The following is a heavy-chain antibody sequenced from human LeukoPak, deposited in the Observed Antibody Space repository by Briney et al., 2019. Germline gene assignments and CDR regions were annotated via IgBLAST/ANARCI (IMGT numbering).Heavy chain of an antibody. Sequence: GESLKISCQGSGYSFTSYWIGWVRQMPGKGLEWMGIIYPGDSDTRYSPSFQGQVTISADKSISTAYLQWSSLKASDTAMYYCARAAYDSSGYPNYWGQGTLVTVSS. D-gene: IGHD3-22*01. CDR2: IYPGDSDT. J-gene: IGHJ4*02. CDR3: ARAAYDSSGYPNY. V-gene: IGHV5-51*01. CDR1: GYSFTSYW.